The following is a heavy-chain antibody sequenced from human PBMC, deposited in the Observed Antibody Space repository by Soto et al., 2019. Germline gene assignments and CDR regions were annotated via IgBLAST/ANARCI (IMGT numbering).Heavy chain of an antibody. Sequence: WSLRLSCPASVFTFSNYGMHWFRQAPGKGLEWVAIIWHDGNNKYYADSVRGRFIISRDNSKNRLYLQMNSLRAEDTAVYYCASDLVGASDSYGLDVWGQGTPVTVSS. V-gene: IGHV3-33*01. CDR1: VFTFSNYG. CDR2: IWHDGNNK. D-gene: IGHD1-26*01. J-gene: IGHJ6*02. CDR3: ASDLVGASDSYGLDV.